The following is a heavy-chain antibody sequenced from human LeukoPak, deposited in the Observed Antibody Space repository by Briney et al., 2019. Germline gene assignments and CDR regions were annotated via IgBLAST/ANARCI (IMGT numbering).Heavy chain of an antibody. CDR3: ARPSVKYDSSGYQPNPFDY. J-gene: IGHJ4*02. V-gene: IGHV3-21*01. CDR2: ITSSSNYL. D-gene: IGHD3-22*01. Sequence: PGGSLRLSCAASGFTFSTYNMSWVRQAPGKGLEWVSSITSSSNYLYYADSVKGRFTISRDNAKNSLYLQMTSLRAEDTAVYYCARPSVKYDSSGYQPNPFDYWGQGTLVTVSS. CDR1: GFTFSTYN.